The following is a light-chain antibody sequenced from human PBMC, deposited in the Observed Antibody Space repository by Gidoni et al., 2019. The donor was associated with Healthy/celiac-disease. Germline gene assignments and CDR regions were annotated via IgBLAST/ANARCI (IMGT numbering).Light chain of an antibody. CDR2: DVS. V-gene: IGLV2-11*01. J-gene: IGLJ2*01. CDR1: SSDVGGYNY. CDR3: CSYAGSYSVV. Sequence: QSALPQPRPVAGSPRSSVTISCTGTSSDVGGYNYVSWYQQHPGKAPKLMIYDVSKRPSGVPDRFSGSKSGNTASLTISGLQAGDEADYYCCSYAGSYSVVFGGGTKLTVL.